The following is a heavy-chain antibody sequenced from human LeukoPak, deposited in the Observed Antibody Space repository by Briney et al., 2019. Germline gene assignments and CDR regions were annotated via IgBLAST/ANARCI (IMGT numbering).Heavy chain of an antibody. V-gene: IGHV3-53*01. CDR1: GFTVSSNY. Sequence: PGGSLRLSCAASGFTVSSNYMSWVRQAPGKGLEWVSVIYSGGSTYYADSVKGRFTISRDNSKNTLYLQMNSLRAEDTAVYYCARDAYYGSGSYAPEDWGQGTLVTVSS. CDR2: IYSGGST. CDR3: ARDAYYGSGSYAPED. D-gene: IGHD3-10*01. J-gene: IGHJ4*02.